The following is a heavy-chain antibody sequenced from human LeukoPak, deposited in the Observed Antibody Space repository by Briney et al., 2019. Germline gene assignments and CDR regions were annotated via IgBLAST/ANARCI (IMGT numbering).Heavy chain of an antibody. D-gene: IGHD2-15*01. Sequence: GGSLRLSCAASGFTFSSDGMSWVRQAPGKGLEWVSAISGSGGSTYYADSVKGRFTISRDNSKNTLYLQMNSLRAEDTAVYYCAKKAVVVAATPSGYWGQGTLVTVSS. CDR3: AKKAVVVAATPSGY. CDR2: ISGSGGST. CDR1: GFTFSSDG. V-gene: IGHV3-23*01. J-gene: IGHJ4*02.